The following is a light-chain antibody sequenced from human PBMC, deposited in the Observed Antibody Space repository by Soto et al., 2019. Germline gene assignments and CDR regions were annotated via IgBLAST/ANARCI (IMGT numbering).Light chain of an antibody. CDR2: GAS. Sequence: EIVMTQSPVTLSASPGEIATLSCRASQSISNNLAWYQQKPGQAPRLLIYGASTRATGIPARFSGSESGTEFTHSISSLQSEDFAVYYCQQYNNWPRTFGQGTKVEIK. J-gene: IGKJ1*01. CDR1: QSISNN. V-gene: IGKV3-15*01. CDR3: QQYNNWPRT.